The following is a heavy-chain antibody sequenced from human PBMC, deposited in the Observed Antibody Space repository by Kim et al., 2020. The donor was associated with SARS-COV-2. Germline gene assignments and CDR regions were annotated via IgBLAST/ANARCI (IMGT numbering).Heavy chain of an antibody. V-gene: IGHV3-74*01. D-gene: IGHD3-10*02. CDR2: INADGSDT. CDR1: GFTFSSYW. Sequence: GGSLRLSCAASGFTFSSYWLHWVRQGPGKGLVWVSRINADGSDTTYADSVKGRFTISRDNAKNTLYLQMNSLRAEDTAVYYCARGGSVRGFDYWGQGTLVTVSS. CDR3: ARGGSVRGFDY. J-gene: IGHJ4*02.